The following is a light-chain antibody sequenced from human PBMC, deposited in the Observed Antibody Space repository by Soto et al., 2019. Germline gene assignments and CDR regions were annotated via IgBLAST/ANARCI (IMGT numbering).Light chain of an antibody. CDR2: KIS. CDR3: MTATQFPWT. CDR1: ESLAHSDGNTY. V-gene: IGKV2-24*01. Sequence: EIVMTQTPLSSGVTLGQPASIYCRSSESLAHSDGNTYLRWLHQRPGQPPRLLIYKISNRFSGVPDRFNGSGAGTDFTLKVSRVEPEDVGTYYCMTATQFPWTFGQGTKVDIK. J-gene: IGKJ1*01.